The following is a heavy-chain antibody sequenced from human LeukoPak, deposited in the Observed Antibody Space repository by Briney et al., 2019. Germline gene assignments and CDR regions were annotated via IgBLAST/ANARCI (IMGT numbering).Heavy chain of an antibody. J-gene: IGHJ4*02. CDR2: IKEDGSEK. CDR3: AREIGSAARGR. V-gene: IGHV3-7*05. Sequence: GGSLRLSCAASGFTFSSYWMSWVRQAPGKGLEWVANIKEDGSEKYYVDSVKGRFTISRDNAKNSLYPQMNSLRAEDTAVYYCAREIGSAARGRWGQGTLVTVSS. CDR1: GFTFSSYW. D-gene: IGHD6-13*01.